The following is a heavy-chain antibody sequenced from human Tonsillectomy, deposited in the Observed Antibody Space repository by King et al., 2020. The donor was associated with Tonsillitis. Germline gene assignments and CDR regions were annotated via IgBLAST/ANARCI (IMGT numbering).Heavy chain of an antibody. CDR3: ARAPLYITGWQFDY. D-gene: IGHD3-10*01. Sequence: QLQESGPGLVKPSETLSLSCTVSGGSISSSSNYWGWVRQPPGKGLEWTALIYYNGRTYYNPSLKSRLTISMDTSNNQFSLKLSSVTAADTAVYYCARAPLYITGWQFDYWGQGALVTVSS. J-gene: IGHJ4*02. CDR1: GGSISSSSNY. V-gene: IGHV4-39*07. CDR2: IYYNGRT.